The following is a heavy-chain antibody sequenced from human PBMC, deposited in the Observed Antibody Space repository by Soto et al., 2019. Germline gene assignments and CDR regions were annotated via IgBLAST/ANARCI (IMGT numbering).Heavy chain of an antibody. J-gene: IGHJ4*02. CDR1: GFTVSSNY. V-gene: IGHV3-53*04. D-gene: IGHD3-16*01. Sequence: EAQLVESGGGLVQPGGSLRLSCAASGFTVSSNYMSWVRQAPGKGLEWVSVIYSGGSTYYADSVKGRFTISRHNSKNTLYLQMNSLRAEDTAVYYCARGGGPDGLEGEYWGQGTLVTVSS. CDR3: ARGGGPDGLEGEY. CDR2: IYSGGST.